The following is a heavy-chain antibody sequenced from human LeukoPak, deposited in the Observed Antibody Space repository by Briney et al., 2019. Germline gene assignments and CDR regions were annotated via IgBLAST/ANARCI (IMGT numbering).Heavy chain of an antibody. CDR3: ARGYSGTYRTDY. Sequence: GRSLRLSCAASGFTFSNYWTGCVRLAPGEGLGWVSRINTDGSDTTSADSVKGRFTFSRDNAKNTVYLQMSSLSAEDTAVYYCARGYSGTYRTDYWGQGTLLTVPS. CDR1: GFTFSNYW. D-gene: IGHD1-26*01. J-gene: IGHJ4*02. CDR2: INTDGSDT. V-gene: IGHV3-74*01.